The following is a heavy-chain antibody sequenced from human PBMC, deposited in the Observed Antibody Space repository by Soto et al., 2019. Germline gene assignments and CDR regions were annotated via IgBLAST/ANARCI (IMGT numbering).Heavy chain of an antibody. Sequence: SLRLSCAASGFTFSSYSMNWVRQAPGKGLEWVSSISSSSSYIYYADSVKGRFTISRDNAKNSLYLQMNSLRAEDTAVYYCASSETGYSSSISFGYWGQGSRVTVSS. J-gene: IGHJ4*02. V-gene: IGHV3-21*01. CDR2: ISSSSSYI. CDR3: ASSETGYSSSISFGY. D-gene: IGHD6-6*01. CDR1: GFTFSSYS.